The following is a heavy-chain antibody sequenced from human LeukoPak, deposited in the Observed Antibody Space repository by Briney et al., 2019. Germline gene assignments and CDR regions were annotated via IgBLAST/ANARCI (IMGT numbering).Heavy chain of an antibody. V-gene: IGHV1-18*01. CDR1: GYTFTSYG. CDR3: ARDDSLEMATSPLDY. Sequence: GTSVKVSCKASGYTFTSYGISWVRQAPGQGLEWMGWISAYNGNTNYAQKLQGRVTMTTDTSTSTAYMELRSLRSDDTAVYYCARDDSLEMATSPLDYWGQGTLVTVSS. CDR2: ISAYNGNT. D-gene: IGHD5-24*01. J-gene: IGHJ4*02.